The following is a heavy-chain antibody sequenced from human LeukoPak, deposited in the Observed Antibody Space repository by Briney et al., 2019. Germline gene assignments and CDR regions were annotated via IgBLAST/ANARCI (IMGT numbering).Heavy chain of an antibody. V-gene: IGHV4-59*01. Sequence: PSETLSLTCTVSGGSISSFYWSWIRQPPGKGLEWIGCVYYSGSTNYNPSLKSRVTISVDTSKNQFSLKLSSVTAADTAVYYCARARFPMATSYYFDYWGQGTLVTVSS. D-gene: IGHD5-24*01. CDR3: ARARFPMATSYYFDY. J-gene: IGHJ4*02. CDR2: VYYSGST. CDR1: GGSISSFY.